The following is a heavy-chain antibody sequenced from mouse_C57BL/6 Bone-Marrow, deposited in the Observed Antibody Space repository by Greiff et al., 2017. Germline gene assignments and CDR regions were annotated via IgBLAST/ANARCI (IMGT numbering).Heavy chain of an antibody. Sequence: VQLQQPGAELVKPGASVKLSCKASGYTFTNYWMHWVKQRPGQGLEWIGMIHPNGGSPDYNEKFKSEATLSVDTSSRTAYMELSSLTSEDSAVYDCARSYDYDDYTVDYWGQGTSVTVSS. V-gene: IGHV1-64*01. CDR3: ARSYDYDDYTVDY. CDR2: IHPNGGSP. D-gene: IGHD2-4*01. J-gene: IGHJ4*01. CDR1: GYTFTNYW.